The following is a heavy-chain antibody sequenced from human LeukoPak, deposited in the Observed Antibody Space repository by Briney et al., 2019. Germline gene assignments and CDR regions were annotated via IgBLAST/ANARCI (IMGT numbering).Heavy chain of an antibody. Sequence: SETLSLTCTVSGGSISSYYWSWIRQPPGKGLEWIGYIYYSGSTNYNPSLKSRVTISVDTSKNQFSLKLSSVTAADTAVYYCAREHNWNYVAYFQHWGQGTLVTASS. CDR2: IYYSGST. CDR1: GGSISSYY. D-gene: IGHD1-7*01. CDR3: AREHNWNYVAYFQH. J-gene: IGHJ1*01. V-gene: IGHV4-59*01.